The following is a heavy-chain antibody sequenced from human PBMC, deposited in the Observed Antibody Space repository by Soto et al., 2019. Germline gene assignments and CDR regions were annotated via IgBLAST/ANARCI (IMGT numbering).Heavy chain of an antibody. Sequence: VQLMQSGAEVKQPGSSVKVSCKASGGTFSSHSINWVRQAPGQGLEWMGGIITLFGTANYAQNFQGRVTITADQSTSTAYMELRSLRSDDSAVFYCARDRSGWYDFWGQGTLVTVSA. CDR2: IITLFGTA. D-gene: IGHD6-19*01. CDR3: ARDRSGWYDF. J-gene: IGHJ4*02. V-gene: IGHV1-69*01. CDR1: GGTFSSHS.